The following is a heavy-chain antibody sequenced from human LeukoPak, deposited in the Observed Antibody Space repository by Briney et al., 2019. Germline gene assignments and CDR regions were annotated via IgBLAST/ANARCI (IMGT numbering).Heavy chain of an antibody. J-gene: IGHJ4*02. D-gene: IGHD6-13*01. Sequence: SQTLSLTCTVSGGSISSGDYYWSWIRQHPGKGLEWIGYIYYSGSTYYNPSLKSRVTISVDTSKNQFSLKLSSVTAADTAVYYCAREIAAADRFDYWGQGTLVTVSS. CDR2: IYYSGST. V-gene: IGHV4-31*03. CDR1: GGSISSGDYY. CDR3: AREIAAADRFDY.